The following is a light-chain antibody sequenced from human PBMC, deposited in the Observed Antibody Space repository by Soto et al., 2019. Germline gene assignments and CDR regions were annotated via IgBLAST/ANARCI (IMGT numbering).Light chain of an antibody. CDR3: ASYTDYKPLVI. V-gene: IGLV2-14*01. Sequence: QSALTQPASVSGSPGQSIAISCTGSSSDIGAYNYVSWYQHHPGKAPKLIIYDVTSRPSGVSSRFSGAKSGNAASLIISGLQPEDEADYFCASYTDYKPLVIFGGGTKVTVL. J-gene: IGLJ2*01. CDR1: SSDIGAYNY. CDR2: DVT.